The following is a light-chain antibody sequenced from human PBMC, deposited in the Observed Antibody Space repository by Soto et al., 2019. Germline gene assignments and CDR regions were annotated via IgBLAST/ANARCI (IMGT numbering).Light chain of an antibody. CDR2: DAS. V-gene: IGKV3-20*01. J-gene: IGKJ1*01. CDR3: QQYGSSGT. Sequence: EIVLTQSPCTLSLSPGERATLSCRASQSVSYYLAWYQQKPGQAPRLLIYDASSRATGIPDRFSGSGSGTDFTLTISRLEPEDFAVYYCQQYGSSGTFGQGTKVDIK. CDR1: QSVSYY.